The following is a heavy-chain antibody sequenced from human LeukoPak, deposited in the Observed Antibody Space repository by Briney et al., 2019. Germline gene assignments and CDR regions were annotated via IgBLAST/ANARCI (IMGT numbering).Heavy chain of an antibody. CDR3: ARGYGYNFDY. Sequence: ASVKVSCKASGYSFTSYYMHWVRQAPGQGLEWMGWINPNSGGTNYAQKFQGRVTMTRDTSISTAYMELSRLRSNDTAVYYCARGYGYNFDYWGQGTLVTVSS. CDR2: INPNSGGT. V-gene: IGHV1-2*02. D-gene: IGHD5-18*01. J-gene: IGHJ4*02. CDR1: GYSFTSYY.